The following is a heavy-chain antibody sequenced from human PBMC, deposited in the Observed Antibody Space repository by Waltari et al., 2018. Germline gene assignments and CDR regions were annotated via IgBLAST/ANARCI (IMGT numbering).Heavy chain of an antibody. CDR2: MNPNRGNT. CDR3: ARRQDNSGSLYYFDY. V-gene: IGHV1-8*01. Sequence: QVQLVQSGAEVKKPGASVKVSCKPSGYTFTSYDINWVRQATGQGLEWMGWMNPNRGNTGYAQKFQGRVTMTRNPSISAAYMELTNLRSEDTAVYYCARRQDNSGSLYYFDYWGQGTLVTVSS. J-gene: IGHJ4*02. D-gene: IGHD3-22*01. CDR1: GYTFTSYD.